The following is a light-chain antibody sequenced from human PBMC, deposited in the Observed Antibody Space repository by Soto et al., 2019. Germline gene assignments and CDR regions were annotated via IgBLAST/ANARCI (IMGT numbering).Light chain of an antibody. CDR2: GDN. V-gene: IGLV1-40*01. CDR1: SSNIGANYD. CDR3: QSYDSSLNRV. Sequence: QSVLSQPPSVSWAPGQRITISCTGSSSNIGANYDVHWYRQVPGTAPKLLMSGDNNRPSGVADRFSGSKSGTSASLAITRLQAEDEADYYCQSYDSSLNRVFGTGTKVTVL. J-gene: IGLJ1*01.